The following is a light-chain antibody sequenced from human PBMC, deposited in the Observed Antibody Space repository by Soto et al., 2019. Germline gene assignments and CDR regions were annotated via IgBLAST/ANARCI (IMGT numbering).Light chain of an antibody. CDR1: QSISSD. J-gene: IGKJ4*01. Sequence: EIVMTQSPATMSVSPGERATLSCRASQSISSDLAWYQQKPGQAPRLLIYGASTRATGVPARFSGSGSGTEFTLSISSLQSEHFAVYYCQQYSSWPLTFGGGTKVEIK. CDR3: QQYSSWPLT. V-gene: IGKV3-15*01. CDR2: GAS.